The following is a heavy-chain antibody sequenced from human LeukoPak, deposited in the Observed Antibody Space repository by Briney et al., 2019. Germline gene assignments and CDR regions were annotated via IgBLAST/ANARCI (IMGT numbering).Heavy chain of an antibody. Sequence: PGESLKISCKGSGYSFISYWIGWVRQMPGKGLELMGIIYPGDSDTRYSPSFQGQVTISADKSIGTAYLRWSSLKASDTAMYYCARRIPGVDAFDIWGQGTMVTVSS. V-gene: IGHV5-51*01. D-gene: IGHD3-10*01. J-gene: IGHJ3*02. CDR2: IYPGDSDT. CDR1: GYSFISYW. CDR3: ARRIPGVDAFDI.